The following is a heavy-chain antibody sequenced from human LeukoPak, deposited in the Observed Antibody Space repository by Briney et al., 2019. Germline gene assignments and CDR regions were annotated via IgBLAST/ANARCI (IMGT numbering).Heavy chain of an antibody. V-gene: IGHV1-18*01. CDR1: GYTFTSYG. Sequence: ASVKVSCKASGYTFTSYGISWVRQAPGQGLEWMGWISAYNGNTNYAQKLQGRVTMTTDTSTSTAYMELRSLRSDDTAVYYCARERGIAARPGRFAYWGQGTLVTVSS. J-gene: IGHJ4*02. CDR3: ARERGIAARPGRFAY. CDR2: ISAYNGNT. D-gene: IGHD6-6*01.